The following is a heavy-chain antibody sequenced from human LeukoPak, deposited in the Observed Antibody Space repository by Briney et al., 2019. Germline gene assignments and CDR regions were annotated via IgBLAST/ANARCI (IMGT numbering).Heavy chain of an antibody. CDR2: FDPEDGET. V-gene: IGHV1-24*01. CDR3: ATATDSGSYFSFDY. CDR1: GYTLTELS. D-gene: IGHD1-26*01. Sequence: ASVKVSCKVSGYTLTELSMHWVRQAPGKGLEGLGGFDPEDGETIYAQKFQGRVTMTEDTSTDTAYMELSSLRSEDTAVYYCATATDSGSYFSFDYWGQGTLVTVSS. J-gene: IGHJ4*02.